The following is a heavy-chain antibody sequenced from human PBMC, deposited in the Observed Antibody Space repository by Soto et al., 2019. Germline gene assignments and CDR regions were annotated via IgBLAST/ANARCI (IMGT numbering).Heavy chain of an antibody. D-gene: IGHD6-13*01. V-gene: IGHV3-48*02. CDR2: ISSSGGAI. CDR1: GFIFSDYT. J-gene: IGHJ6*02. Sequence: EVQLVESGGDLVQPGGSLRLSCAASGFIFSDYTMTWVRQAPGRGLEFVSHISSSGGAIFYAESEKGRFTVSRDNAKNSLYLQMNSLRDEDTAVYFCARDHGGSTWFVGVYYFFGMDVWGQGTAVTVSS. CDR3: ARDHGGSTWFVGVYYFFGMDV.